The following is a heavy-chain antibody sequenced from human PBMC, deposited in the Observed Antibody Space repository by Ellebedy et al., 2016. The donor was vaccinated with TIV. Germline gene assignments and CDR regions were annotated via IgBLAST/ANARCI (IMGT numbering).Heavy chain of an antibody. D-gene: IGHD2-15*01. V-gene: IGHV1-69*04. J-gene: IGHJ3*02. CDR2: IIPILGIA. CDR1: GGTFSSYA. Sequence: SVKVSCXASGGTFSSYAISWVRQAPGQGLEWMGRIIPILGIANYAQKFQGRVTITADKSTSTAYMELSSLRSEDTAVYYCARDMEDIVVVVAADYAFDIWGQGTMVTVSS. CDR3: ARDMEDIVVVVAADYAFDI.